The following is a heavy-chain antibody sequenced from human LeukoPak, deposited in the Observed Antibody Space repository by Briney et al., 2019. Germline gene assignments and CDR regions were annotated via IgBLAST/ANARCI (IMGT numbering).Heavy chain of an antibody. CDR2: IYYSGST. Sequence: SETLSLTCTVSGGSISSSSYYWGWIRQPPVKGLEWIGSIYYSGSTYYNPSLKSRVTISVDTSKNQFSLKLSSVTAADTAVYYCARQYIVVVQSWYFDLWGRGTLVTVPS. CDR3: ARQYIVVVQSWYFDL. V-gene: IGHV4-39*01. CDR1: GGSISSSSYY. J-gene: IGHJ2*01. D-gene: IGHD2-2*01.